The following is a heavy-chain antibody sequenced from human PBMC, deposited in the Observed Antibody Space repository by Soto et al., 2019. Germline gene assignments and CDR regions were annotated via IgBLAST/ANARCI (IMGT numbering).Heavy chain of an antibody. V-gene: IGHV1-18*04. J-gene: IGHJ3*02. Sequence: QVQLVQSGAEVKKPGASVKVSCKASGYTFTSYGISWVRQAPGQGLEWMGWISAYNGNTNYAQKLQGRGTMTTDTSTSTAYMELRSLRSDDTAVYYCARDPRWEASGSYLRAFDIWGQGTMVTVSS. CDR1: GYTFTSYG. CDR2: ISAYNGNT. CDR3: ARDPRWEASGSYLRAFDI. D-gene: IGHD1-26*01.